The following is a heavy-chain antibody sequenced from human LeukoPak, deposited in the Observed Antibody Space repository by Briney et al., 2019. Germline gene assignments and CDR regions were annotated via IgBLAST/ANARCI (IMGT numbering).Heavy chain of an antibody. J-gene: IGHJ5*02. Sequence: PSETLSLTCTVPGGSISSYYWSWIRQPPGKGLEWIGYIYYSGSTNYNPSLKSRVTISVDTSKNQFSLKLSSVTAADTAVYYCARALDIVVAPAASGFDPWGQGTLVTVSS. CDR1: GGSISSYY. CDR2: IYYSGST. CDR3: ARALDIVVAPAASGFDP. D-gene: IGHD2-2*03. V-gene: IGHV4-59*01.